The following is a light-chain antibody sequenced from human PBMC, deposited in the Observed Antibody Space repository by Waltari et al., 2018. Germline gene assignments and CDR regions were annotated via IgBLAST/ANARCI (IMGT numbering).Light chain of an antibody. CDR3: QTGRHGTWV. V-gene: IGLV4-69*01. Sequence: QLVLTQSPSASASLGASVKPTCTLDSGHSNNIVAWLQRRPEKGPRYLMKVNSDGSHTKGDDILDFVSGSSSWPGRYLTLASLQSEDEADYYCQTGRHGTWVFGGGTKLTVV. CDR1: SGHSNNI. J-gene: IGLJ3*02. CDR2: VNSDGSH.